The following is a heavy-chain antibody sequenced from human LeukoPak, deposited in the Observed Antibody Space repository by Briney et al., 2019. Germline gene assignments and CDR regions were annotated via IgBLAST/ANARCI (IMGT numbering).Heavy chain of an antibody. D-gene: IGHD3-22*01. V-gene: IGHV3-30*02. CDR1: GFTFTGYP. J-gene: IGHJ4*02. CDR3: AKGNYYDSSGYASFDY. Sequence: GGSLRLSCAASGFTFTGYPMHWVRQPPGKGLEWVAFIRYDGSNEYYADSVKGRFTLSRDNSKNTLFPQMNSLRTEDTAVYYCAKGNYYDSSGYASFDYWGQGTLVTVSS. CDR2: IRYDGSNE.